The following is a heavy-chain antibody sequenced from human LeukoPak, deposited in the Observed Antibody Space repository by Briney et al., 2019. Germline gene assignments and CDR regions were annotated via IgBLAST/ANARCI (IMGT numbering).Heavy chain of an antibody. V-gene: IGHV4-34*01. CDR3: ATPYYGSGSYYSGGYGN. D-gene: IGHD3-10*01. CDR1: GGSFSGYY. J-gene: IGHJ4*02. Sequence: KASETLSLTCAVYGGSFSGYYWSWIRQPPGKGLEWIGEINHGGSTNYNPSLKSRVTISVDTSKNQFSLKLSSVTAADTAVYYCATPYYGSGSYYSGGYGNWGQGTLVTVSS. CDR2: INHGGST.